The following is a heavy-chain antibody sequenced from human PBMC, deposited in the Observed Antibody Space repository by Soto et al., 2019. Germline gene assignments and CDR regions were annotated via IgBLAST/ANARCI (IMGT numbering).Heavy chain of an antibody. J-gene: IGHJ4*02. CDR1: GFTFSSYG. D-gene: IGHD3-9*01. V-gene: IGHV3-30*18. CDR2: ISYDGSNK. Sequence: GGSLRLSCAASGFTFSSYGMHWVRQAPGKGLEWVAVISYDGSNKYYADSVKGRFTISRDNSKNTLYLQMNSPRAEDTAVYYCAKDLDIWGQGXLVTVSS. CDR3: AKDLDI.